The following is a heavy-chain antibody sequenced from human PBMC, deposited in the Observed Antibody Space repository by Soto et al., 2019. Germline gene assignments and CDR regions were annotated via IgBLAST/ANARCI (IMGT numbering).Heavy chain of an antibody. CDR2: IYYSGST. J-gene: IGHJ5*02. V-gene: IGHV4-31*03. Sequence: PSETLSLTCTVSGGSISSGGYYWSWIRQHPGKGLEWIGYIYYSGSTYYNPSLKSRVTISVDTSKNQFSLKLSSVTAADTAVYYCAIALPLAYCGGDCPSSWFDPWGQGTLVTVSS. CDR1: GGSISSGGYY. CDR3: AIALPLAYCGGDCPSSWFDP. D-gene: IGHD2-21*02.